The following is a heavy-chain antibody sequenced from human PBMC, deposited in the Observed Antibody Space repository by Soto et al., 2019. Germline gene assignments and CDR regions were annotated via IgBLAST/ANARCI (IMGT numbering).Heavy chain of an antibody. CDR3: AIDRLIVAVGVGRMDV. Sequence: QVQLVQSGAEMKKPGSSVKVSCKASGDTFTGYAISWVRQAPGQGLEWVGWVIPTFGTTKYAQRFQGRVTISVDELASTAYMELSSLRPEDTAVYYCAIDRLIVAVGVGRMDVWGQGTTVTVSS. D-gene: IGHD3-22*01. CDR2: VIPTFGTT. J-gene: IGHJ6*02. CDR1: GDTFTGYA. V-gene: IGHV1-69*01.